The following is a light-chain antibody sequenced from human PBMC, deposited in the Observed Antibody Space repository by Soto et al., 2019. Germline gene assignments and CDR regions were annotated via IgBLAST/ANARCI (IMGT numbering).Light chain of an antibody. CDR1: QSVSSSY. V-gene: IGKV3-20*01. CDR3: QQYAGSTWT. J-gene: IGKJ1*01. Sequence: EIVWTPSPGTLSLSPGERATLCCRASQSVSSSYLAWSQQKPGQDPRLLIYAASSRATGIPDRFSGSGSGTDFDLTISSLEPEEFAVYECQQYAGSTWTFGQGTKGELK. CDR2: AAS.